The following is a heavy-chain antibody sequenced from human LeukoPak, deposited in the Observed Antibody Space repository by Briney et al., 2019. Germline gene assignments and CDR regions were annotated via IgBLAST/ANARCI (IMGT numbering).Heavy chain of an antibody. D-gene: IGHD3-3*01. CDR1: GYTFTSYG. V-gene: IGHV1-18*01. Sequence: ASVKVSCKASGYTFTSYGISWVRQAPGQGLEWMGWISAYNGNTNYAQKLQGRVTMTTDTSTSTAYMELRSLRSDDTAVYYCARDTLRFLEWLLPIPGYYMDVWGKGTTVTVSS. CDR3: ARDTLRFLEWLLPIPGYYMDV. CDR2: ISAYNGNT. J-gene: IGHJ6*03.